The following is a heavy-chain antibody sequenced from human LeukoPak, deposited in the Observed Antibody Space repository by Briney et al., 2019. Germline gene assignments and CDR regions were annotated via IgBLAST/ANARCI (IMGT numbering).Heavy chain of an antibody. CDR3: ARDRITMVRGIDY. V-gene: IGHV1-2*02. D-gene: IGHD3-10*01. J-gene: IGHJ4*02. CDR1: GYTFTGYY. Sequence: GASVTVSCKASGYTFTGYYMHWVRQAPGQGLEWMGWINPNSGGTNYAQKFQGRVTMTRDTSISTAYMELSRLRSDDTAVYYCARDRITMVRGIDYWGQGTLVTVSS. CDR2: INPNSGGT.